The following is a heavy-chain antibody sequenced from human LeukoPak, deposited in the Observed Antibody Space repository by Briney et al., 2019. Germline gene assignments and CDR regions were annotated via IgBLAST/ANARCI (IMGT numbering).Heavy chain of an antibody. Sequence: SETLSLTCTVSGGSISSYYWSWIRQPPGKGLEWIGYIYYSGSTNYNPSLKSRVTISVDTSKNQFSLKLSSVTAADTAVYYCARQSNWNRRLDYWGQGTLVTVFS. CDR2: IYYSGST. J-gene: IGHJ4*02. D-gene: IGHD1-20*01. CDR3: ARQSNWNRRLDY. V-gene: IGHV4-59*08. CDR1: GGSISSYY.